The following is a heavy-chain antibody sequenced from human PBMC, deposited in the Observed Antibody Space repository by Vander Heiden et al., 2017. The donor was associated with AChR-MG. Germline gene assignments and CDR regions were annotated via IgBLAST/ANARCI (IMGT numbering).Heavy chain of an antibody. CDR2: IYSDGSR. Sequence: EVQLVESGGGLIQSGESLRLSCAASGFTVSTNSMSWVRQAPGKGLEWVSIIYSDGSRYYSESVKGRFTISRDTSMNTVYLQMDVLGTEDTAMYYCARGHSSSWVALDYWGQGTLVTVSS. D-gene: IGHD6-13*01. J-gene: IGHJ4*02. CDR3: ARGHSSSWVALDY. V-gene: IGHV3-53*01. CDR1: GFTVSTNS.